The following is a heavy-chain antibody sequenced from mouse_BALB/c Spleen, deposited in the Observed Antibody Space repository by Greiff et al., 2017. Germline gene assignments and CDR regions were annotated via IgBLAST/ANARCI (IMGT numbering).Heavy chain of an antibody. CDR1: GYAFTNYL. CDR2: INPGSGGT. D-gene: IGHD4-1*01. CDR3: ARSDLTENAMDY. V-gene: IGHV1-54*01. J-gene: IGHJ4*01. Sequence: QVQLQQSGAELVRPGTSVKVSCKASGYAFTNYLIEWVKQRPGQGLEWIGVINPGSGGTNYNEKFKGKATLTADKSSSTAYMQLSSLTSDDSAVYFCARSDLTENAMDYWGQGTSVTVSS.